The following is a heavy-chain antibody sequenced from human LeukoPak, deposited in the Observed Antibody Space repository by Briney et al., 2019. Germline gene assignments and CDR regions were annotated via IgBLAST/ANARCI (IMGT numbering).Heavy chain of an antibody. CDR3: ARFYCSSTSCYTYYFDY. V-gene: IGHV4-59*01. CDR2: IYYCGST. J-gene: IGHJ4*02. D-gene: IGHD2-2*02. CDR1: GGSISSYY. Sequence: PSETLSLTCTVSGGSISSYYWSWIRQPPGQGLEWVGYIYYCGSTNYNPSLKSRVTISVDTSKNQFSLRLSSVTAADTAVYYCARFYCSSTSCYTYYFDYWGQGTLVTVSS.